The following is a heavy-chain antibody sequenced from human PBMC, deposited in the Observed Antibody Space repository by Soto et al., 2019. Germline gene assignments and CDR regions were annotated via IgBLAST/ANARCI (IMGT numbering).Heavy chain of an antibody. CDR2: IIPIFGTA. CDR1: GGTFSSYA. D-gene: IGHD2-15*01. CDR3: ARESRYCSGGSCYFLPGIDY. V-gene: IGHV1-69*13. Sequence: SVKVSCKASGGTFSSYASSWVQQAPGQGLEWMGGIIPIFGTANYAQKFQGRVTITADESTSTAYMELSSLRSEDTAVYYCARESRYCSGGSCYFLPGIDYWGQGTLVTVPQ. J-gene: IGHJ4*02.